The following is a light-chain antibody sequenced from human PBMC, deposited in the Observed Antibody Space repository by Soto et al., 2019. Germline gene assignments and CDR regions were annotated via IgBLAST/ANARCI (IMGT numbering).Light chain of an antibody. Sequence: EIVLTQSPGTLSLSPGERATLSCRASQSVSNNYLAWYQQKPGQAPRLLIYGGSRRATGVPDRFSGAGSGTDFTLTISRLEPEDFAVYYCQQYGSSGTFGQGTKVDI. CDR2: GGS. V-gene: IGKV3-20*01. CDR3: QQYGSSGT. J-gene: IGKJ1*01. CDR1: QSVSNNY.